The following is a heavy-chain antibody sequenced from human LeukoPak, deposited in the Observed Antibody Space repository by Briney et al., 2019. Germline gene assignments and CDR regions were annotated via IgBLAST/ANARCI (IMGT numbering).Heavy chain of an antibody. CDR1: GGSISSGGYY. CDR3: AGDDYGDYTLDY. CDR2: IYYSGSI. J-gene: IGHJ4*02. Sequence: SEALSLTCTVSGGSISSGGYYWSWIRQHPGKGLEWIGYIYYSGSIYYNPSLKSRVTISVDTSKNQFSLKLSSVTAADTAVYYCAGDDYGDYTLDYWGQGTLVTVSS. D-gene: IGHD4-17*01. V-gene: IGHV4-31*03.